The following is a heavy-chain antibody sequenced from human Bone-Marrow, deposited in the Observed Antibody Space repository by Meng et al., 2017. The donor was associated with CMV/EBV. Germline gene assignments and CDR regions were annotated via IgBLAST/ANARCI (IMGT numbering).Heavy chain of an antibody. V-gene: IGHV1-2*06. Sequence: ASVKVSCKASGYTFTGYYMHWVRQAPGQGLEWMGRINPNSGGTNYAQKFQGRVTMTRDTSISTAYMELSRLRSDDTAVYYCARVPAWSGSYDDLDYWGQGTLVTVSS. CDR2: INPNSGGT. J-gene: IGHJ4*02. D-gene: IGHD1-26*01. CDR1: GYTFTGYY. CDR3: ARVPAWSGSYDDLDY.